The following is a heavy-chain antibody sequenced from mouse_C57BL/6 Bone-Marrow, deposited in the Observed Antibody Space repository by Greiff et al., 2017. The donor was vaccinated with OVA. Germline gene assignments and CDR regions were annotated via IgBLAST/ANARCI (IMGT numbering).Heavy chain of an antibody. J-gene: IGHJ2*01. CDR3: ARGEELGRDYFDY. CDR2: ISDGGSYT. D-gene: IGHD4-1*01. V-gene: IGHV5-4*01. Sequence: EVQVVESGGGLVKPGGSLKLSCAASGFTFSSYAMSWVRQTPEKRLEWVATISDGGSYTYYPDNVKGRFTISRDNAKNNLYLQMSHLKSEDTAMYYCARGEELGRDYFDYWGQGTTLTVSS. CDR1: GFTFSSYA.